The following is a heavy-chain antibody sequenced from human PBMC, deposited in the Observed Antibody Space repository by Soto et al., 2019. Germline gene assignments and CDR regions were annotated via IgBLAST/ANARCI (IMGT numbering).Heavy chain of an antibody. D-gene: IGHD2-21*02. CDR2: IIPIFGTA. Sequence: QVQLVQSGAEVKKPGSSVKVSCKASGGTFSSYAISWVRQAPGQGLEWMGGIIPIFGTANYAQKFQGRVTITADESTSTAYMELSSLRSEDTAVYYCARGEGAYCGGDCNYYYYGMDVWGQGTTVTVSS. V-gene: IGHV1-69*01. J-gene: IGHJ6*02. CDR1: GGTFSSYA. CDR3: ARGEGAYCGGDCNYYYYGMDV.